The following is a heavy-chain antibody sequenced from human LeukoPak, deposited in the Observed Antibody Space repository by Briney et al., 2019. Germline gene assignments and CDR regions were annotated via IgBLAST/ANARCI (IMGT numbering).Heavy chain of an antibody. CDR2: IYYSGST. D-gene: IGHD3-16*01. V-gene: IGHV4-59*08. Sequence: SETLSLTCTVSGGSISSYYWSWIRQPPGKGLEWIGYIYYSGSTNYNPSLKSRVTISVDTSKNQFSLKLSSVTAADTAVYYCARHFVHGGNSAFDIWGQGTMVTVSS. CDR3: ARHFVHGGNSAFDI. CDR1: GGSISSYY. J-gene: IGHJ3*02.